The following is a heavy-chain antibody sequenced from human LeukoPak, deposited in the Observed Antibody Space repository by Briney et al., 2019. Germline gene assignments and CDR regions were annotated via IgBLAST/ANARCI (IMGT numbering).Heavy chain of an antibody. CDR3: AKVAHQWLEGSDAFDI. CDR2: ISGSGGST. J-gene: IGHJ3*02. D-gene: IGHD6-19*01. CDR1: GFTFSSYS. V-gene: IGHV3-23*01. Sequence: PGGSLRLSCAASGFTFSSYSMSWVRQAPGKGLEWVACISGSGGSTDYADSVKGRLTISRDNSKNTLYLQMNGLRAEDTALYYCAKVAHQWLEGSDAFDIWGQGTMVTVSS.